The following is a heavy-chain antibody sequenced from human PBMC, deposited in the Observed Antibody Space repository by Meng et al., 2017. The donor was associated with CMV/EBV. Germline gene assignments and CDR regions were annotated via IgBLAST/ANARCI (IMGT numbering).Heavy chain of an antibody. CDR2: ISSSSSYI. D-gene: IGHD2-2*01. V-gene: IGHV3-21*01. Sequence: ESLKISCAASRFTFSSYSMNWVRQAPGKGLEWVSSISSSSSYIYYADSVKGRFTISRDNAKNSLYLQMNSLRAEDTAVYYCAREGNGYGYQLLRAPYYFDYWGQGTLVTVSS. CDR1: RFTFSSYS. CDR3: AREGNGYGYQLLRAPYYFDY. J-gene: IGHJ4*02.